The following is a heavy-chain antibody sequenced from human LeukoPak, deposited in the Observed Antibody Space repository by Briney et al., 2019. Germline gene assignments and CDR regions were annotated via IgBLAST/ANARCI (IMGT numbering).Heavy chain of an antibody. Sequence: PGGSLRLSCAASGFTFSSYSMNWVRQAPGKGLEWVSYISSSSSTIYYADSVKGRFTISRDNAKNSLYLQMNSLRDEDTAVYYCARDYMYYDILTSGGFFDYWGQGTLVTVSS. CDR3: ARDYMYYDILTSGGFFDY. CDR2: ISSSSSTI. D-gene: IGHD3-9*01. V-gene: IGHV3-48*02. J-gene: IGHJ4*02. CDR1: GFTFSSYS.